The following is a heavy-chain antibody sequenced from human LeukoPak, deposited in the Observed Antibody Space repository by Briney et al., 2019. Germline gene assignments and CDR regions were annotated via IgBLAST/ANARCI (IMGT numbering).Heavy chain of an antibody. D-gene: IGHD5-12*01. V-gene: IGHV3-64D*09. Sequence: GGSLRLSCSGSGFTFSSYAMHWVRQAPGKGLEYVSAISSNGGSTYYADSVKGRFTISRDNSKNTLYLQMSSLRAEDTAVYYCAREDSGYGEAFDYWGQGTLVAVSS. CDR3: AREDSGYGEAFDY. CDR1: GFTFSSYA. J-gene: IGHJ4*02. CDR2: ISSNGGST.